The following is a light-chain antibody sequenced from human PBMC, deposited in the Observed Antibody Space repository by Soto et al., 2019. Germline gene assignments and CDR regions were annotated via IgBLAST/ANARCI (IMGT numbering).Light chain of an antibody. V-gene: IGKV1-39*01. Sequence: DIQMTQSPSSLSASVGDRVTITCRASQSISSYLNWYQQKPGKAPKLLIYAASSLQSGVPSRFSGSGSGTDFTLTISSLQPEDFATYYCQQSYSTPPVAWTFGQGTKVEIK. CDR3: QQSYSTPPVAWT. CDR2: AAS. CDR1: QSISSY. J-gene: IGKJ1*01.